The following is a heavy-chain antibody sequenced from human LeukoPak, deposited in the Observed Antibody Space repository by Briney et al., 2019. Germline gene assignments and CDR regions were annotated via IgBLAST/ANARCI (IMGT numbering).Heavy chain of an antibody. D-gene: IGHD2-2*01. Sequence: ASVKVSCKASGYSFTDYYIHWVRQAPGQGFEWMGWINPNDGDTNYAQKFQGRVTMTRDTSISTAHMEVSRLRSDDTAVYYCARANFLYCSSSTCLFDYWGQGTLVTVSS. CDR3: ARANFLYCSSSTCLFDY. V-gene: IGHV1-2*02. CDR2: INPNDGDT. J-gene: IGHJ4*02. CDR1: GYSFTDYY.